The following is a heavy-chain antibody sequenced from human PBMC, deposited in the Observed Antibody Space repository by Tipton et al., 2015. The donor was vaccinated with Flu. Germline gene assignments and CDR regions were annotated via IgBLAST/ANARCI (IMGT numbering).Heavy chain of an antibody. CDR1: GFTFDSYE. V-gene: IGHV3-48*03. CDR3: ARVAILDY. D-gene: IGHD3-9*01. Sequence: SLRLSCAASGFTFDSYEMNWVRLAPGKGLEWVSYISSSGTTIYYTDSVRGRFTISRDNAKNSLYLQMNSLRAEDTAVYYCARVAILDYWGQGTLVTVSS. CDR2: ISSSGTTI. J-gene: IGHJ4*02.